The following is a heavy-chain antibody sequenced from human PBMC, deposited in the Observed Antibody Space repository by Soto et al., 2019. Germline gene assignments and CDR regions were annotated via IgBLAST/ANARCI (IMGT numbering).Heavy chain of an antibody. V-gene: IGHV3-23*01. CDR2: ISGSGGST. D-gene: IGHD2-2*02. CDR1: GVTFSNYA. Sequence: GGSLRLSCGASGVTFSNYAMSWVRQAPGKGLDWVSAISGSGGSTYYADSVKGRFTISRDDSKNTLYLQMNSLRAEDTAVYYCAKGPRYCSSTSCYTDYWGQGTLVTVSS. CDR3: AKGPRYCSSTSCYTDY. J-gene: IGHJ4*02.